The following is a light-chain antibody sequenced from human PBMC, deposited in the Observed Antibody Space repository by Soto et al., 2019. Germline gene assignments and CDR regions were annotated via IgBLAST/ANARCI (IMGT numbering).Light chain of an antibody. V-gene: IGKV3-15*01. CDR3: QQYNNWPWT. Sequence: IVMTHSPVTLSVSPGKRATLSCRASQTVTSNLAWYQQKPGQAPRLLVYGASTRATGIPARFSGSGSGTEFTLTISSLQSEDFAVYYCQQYNNWPWTFGQGTKVEIK. CDR1: QTVTSN. J-gene: IGKJ1*01. CDR2: GAS.